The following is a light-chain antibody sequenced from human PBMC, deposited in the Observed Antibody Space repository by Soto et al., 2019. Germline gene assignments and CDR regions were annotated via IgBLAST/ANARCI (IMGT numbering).Light chain of an antibody. Sequence: QSVLTQPASVSGSPGQSITISCTGTSSDVGGYDYVSWYQQHPGKAPKLMIYEVSNRPSGVSNRFSGSKSGNTASLTISGLQAEDEAEYFCSSYTSGNTVLFVFGAGTKVTVL. CDR2: EVS. V-gene: IGLV2-14*03. J-gene: IGLJ1*01. CDR3: SSYTSGNTVLFV. CDR1: SSDVGGYDY.